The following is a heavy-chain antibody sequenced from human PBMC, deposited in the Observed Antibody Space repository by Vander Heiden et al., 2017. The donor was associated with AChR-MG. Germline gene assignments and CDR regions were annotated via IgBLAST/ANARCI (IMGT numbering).Heavy chain of an antibody. CDR2: IYYSGST. J-gene: IGHJ6*02. V-gene: IGHV4-59*01. D-gene: IGHD3-9*01. CDR1: GGSISSYY. CDR3: ATLDVDV. Sequence: QVQLRESAPGLVKPSETLSLTCTVSGGSISSYYWSWSRQPPGKGLEWIGYIYYSGSTNYNPSLKSRVTISVDTSKNQFSLKLSSVTAADTAVYYCATLDVDVWGQGTTVTVSS.